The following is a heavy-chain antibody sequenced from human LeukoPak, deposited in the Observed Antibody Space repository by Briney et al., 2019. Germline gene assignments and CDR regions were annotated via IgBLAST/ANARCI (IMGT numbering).Heavy chain of an antibody. D-gene: IGHD2-15*01. CDR1: GGSFSGYY. V-gene: IGHV4-34*01. Sequence: NPSETLSLTCAVYGGSFSGYYWSWIRQPPGKGLEWIGEINHSGSTNYNPSLKSRVTISVDTSKNQFSLKLSSVTAADTAVYYCARFCSGGSCYRRYFDYWGQGTLVTVSS. J-gene: IGHJ4*02. CDR3: ARFCSGGSCYRRYFDY. CDR2: INHSGST.